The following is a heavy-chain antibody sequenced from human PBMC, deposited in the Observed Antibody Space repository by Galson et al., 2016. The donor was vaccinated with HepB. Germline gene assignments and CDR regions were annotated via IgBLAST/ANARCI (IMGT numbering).Heavy chain of an antibody. CDR1: GFTFSSYG. CDR2: ISYDGSNK. Sequence: SLRLSCAASGFTFSSYGMHWVRQAPGKGLEWVAVISYDGSNKYYADSVRGRFTISRDNSKNSLYLQVSSLRAEDTAVYYCATTRLLDNWGQGILVTVSS. CDR3: ATTRLLDN. V-gene: IGHV3-30*03. J-gene: IGHJ4*02.